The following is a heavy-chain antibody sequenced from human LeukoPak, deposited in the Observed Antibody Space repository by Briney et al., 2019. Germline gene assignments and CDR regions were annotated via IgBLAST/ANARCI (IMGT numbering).Heavy chain of an antibody. CDR3: ATGTSWFDP. Sequence: SETLSLTCTVSGGSISSYYCNWIRQPPGKGLEWIGYIYYSGSTNYNPSLKSRVTISIDTSKNRFSLKMTSLTAADTAVYYCATGTSWFDPWGQGTLVTVSS. J-gene: IGHJ5*02. V-gene: IGHV4-59*08. CDR1: GGSISSYY. CDR2: IYYSGST.